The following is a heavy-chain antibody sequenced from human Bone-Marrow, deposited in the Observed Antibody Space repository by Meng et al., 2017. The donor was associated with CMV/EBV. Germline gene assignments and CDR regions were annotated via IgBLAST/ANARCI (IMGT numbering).Heavy chain of an antibody. Sequence: GESLKISCAASGFILSDNYMNWIRQAPGKGLEWISSLSTSGKTLQYADSVKGRFTISRDNAKNSLYLQMDSLRAEDTAVYYCAREPFDGSGTCYLRGWFAPWGQGTLVTVSS. V-gene: IGHV3-11*04. CDR2: LSTSGKTL. CDR3: AREPFDGSGTCYLRGWFAP. CDR1: GFILSDNY. J-gene: IGHJ5*02. D-gene: IGHD3-10*01.